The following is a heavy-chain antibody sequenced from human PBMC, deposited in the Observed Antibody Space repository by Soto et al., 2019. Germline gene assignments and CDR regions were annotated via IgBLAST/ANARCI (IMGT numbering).Heavy chain of an antibody. V-gene: IGHV1-18*01. CDR1: GYTFTNYG. Sequence: ASVKFSCKASGYTFTNYGISWVRQAPGQGLEWMGWISAYNGNTHYAQKLQGRVTMTTDTSTSTAYMELRSLRSDDTAVYYCTRDQAVVVIAVDDYWGQGTLVTVSS. CDR3: TRDQAVVVIAVDDY. CDR2: ISAYNGNT. D-gene: IGHD2-21*01. J-gene: IGHJ4*02.